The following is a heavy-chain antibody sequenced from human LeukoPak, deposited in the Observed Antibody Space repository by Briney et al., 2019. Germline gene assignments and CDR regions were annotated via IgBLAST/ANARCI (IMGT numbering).Heavy chain of an antibody. D-gene: IGHD3-10*01. CDR1: GFTFSSYW. CDR3: ARDTGMGSGSYYFSLDY. J-gene: IGHJ4*02. Sequence: GGSLRLSCAASGFTFSSYWMSWVRQAPGKGLEWVANIKQDGSEKYYVDSVKGRFTISRDNAKNSLYLHVNSLRDEDTAVYYCARDTGMGSGSYYFSLDYWGQGTLVTVSS. CDR2: IKQDGSEK. V-gene: IGHV3-7*01.